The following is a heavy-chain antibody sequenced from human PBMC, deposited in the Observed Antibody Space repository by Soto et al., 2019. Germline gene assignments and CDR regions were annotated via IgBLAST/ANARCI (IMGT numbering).Heavy chain of an antibody. CDR3: ARERAYYDTFDI. J-gene: IGHJ3*02. CDR1: GGSFSGYY. V-gene: IGHV4-59*01. CDR2: IYYSGST. Sequence: SETLSLTCAVYGGSFSGYYWSWIRQPPGKGLEWIGYIYYSGSTNYNPSLKSRVTISVDTSKNQFSLKLSSVTAADTAVYYCARERAYYDTFDIWGQGTMVTVSS. D-gene: IGHD3-9*01.